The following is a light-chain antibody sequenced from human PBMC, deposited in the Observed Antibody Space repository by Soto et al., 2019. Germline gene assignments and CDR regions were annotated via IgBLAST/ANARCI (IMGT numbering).Light chain of an antibody. Sequence: DIVMTQSPDSLAVSLGERATINCKYSQSVLYSSNNKNYLDWYQQKPGQPPKLLIYWASTRESGVPDRFSGSGSGTDFTLTISRLQAEDVAVYYCQQYYSSPPYTFGQGTRLEIK. V-gene: IGKV4-1*01. J-gene: IGKJ2*01. CDR2: WAS. CDR1: QSVLYSSNNKNY. CDR3: QQYYSSPPYT.